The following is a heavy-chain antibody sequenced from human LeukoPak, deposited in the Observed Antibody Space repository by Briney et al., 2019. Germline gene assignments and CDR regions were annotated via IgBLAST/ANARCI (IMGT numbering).Heavy chain of an antibody. J-gene: IGHJ4*02. CDR3: ARNASDSGTSYFDY. V-gene: IGHV4-39*01. CDR2: IYYSGST. D-gene: IGHD1-26*01. CDR1: GGSIGSSTYY. Sequence: KPSETLSLTCTVSGGSIGSSTYYWGWIRQPPGKGLEWIGSIYYSGSTSYNPSLKSRVTISVDTSKNQFSLKLDSVTAADTAVYYCARNASDSGTSYFDYWGQGTLVTVSS.